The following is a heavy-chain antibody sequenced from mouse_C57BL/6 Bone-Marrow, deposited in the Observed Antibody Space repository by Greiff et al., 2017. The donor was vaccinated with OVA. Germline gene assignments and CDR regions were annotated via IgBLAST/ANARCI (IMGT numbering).Heavy chain of an antibody. CDR1: GYTFTSYW. Sequence: QVQLKQPGAELVKPGASVKMSCKASGYTFTSYWITCVKQRPGQGLEWIGDIYPGSGSTNYNEKFKSKATLTVDTSSSTAYMQLSSLTSEDSAVYYCARGYYYGSSWDYFDYWGQGTTLTVSS. D-gene: IGHD1-1*01. CDR2: IYPGSGST. J-gene: IGHJ2*01. V-gene: IGHV1-55*01. CDR3: ARGYYYGSSWDYFDY.